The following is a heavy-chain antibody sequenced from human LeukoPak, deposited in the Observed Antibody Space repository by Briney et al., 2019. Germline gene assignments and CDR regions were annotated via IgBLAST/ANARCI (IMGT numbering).Heavy chain of an antibody. Sequence: PGGSLRLSCAASGFTFSSYSMNWVRQAPGKGLEWVSYITNSSSIIYYADSVKGRFTISRDNAKNSLYLQMNSLRADDTAVYYCARGLWFGELLGGYYYYMDVWDKGTTVTVSS. D-gene: IGHD3-10*01. V-gene: IGHV3-48*01. CDR2: ITNSSSII. CDR1: GFTFSSYS. J-gene: IGHJ6*03. CDR3: ARGLWFGELLGGYYYYMDV.